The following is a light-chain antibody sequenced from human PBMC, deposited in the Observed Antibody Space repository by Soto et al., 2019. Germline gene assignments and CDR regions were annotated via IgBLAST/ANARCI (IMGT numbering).Light chain of an antibody. Sequence: QAVVTQSASASASLGASVKLTCTLSSGHSSYAIAWHQQQPEKGPRYLMKLNSDGSHSKGDGIPDRFSGSSSGAERYLTISSLQSEDEADYYCQTWGTGIRVFGGGTKLTV. V-gene: IGLV4-69*01. CDR2: LNSDGSH. J-gene: IGLJ2*01. CDR1: SGHSSYA. CDR3: QTWGTGIRV.